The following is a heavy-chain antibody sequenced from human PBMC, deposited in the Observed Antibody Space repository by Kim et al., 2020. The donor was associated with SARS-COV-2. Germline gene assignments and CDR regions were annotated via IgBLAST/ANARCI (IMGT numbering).Heavy chain of an antibody. CDR3: ARGIHQWLGVDV. V-gene: IGHV3-13*04. CDR2: IGTAGET. J-gene: IGHJ6*02. Sequence: GGSLRLSCAASGFTFGGHDMHWVRQGSGKGLEWVSAIGTAGETFYSGSVKGRFIISRENGRNSLFLQMDSLKVGDTAVYYCARGIHQWLGVDVWGQWTTVTVSS. D-gene: IGHD5-18*01. CDR1: GFTFGGHD.